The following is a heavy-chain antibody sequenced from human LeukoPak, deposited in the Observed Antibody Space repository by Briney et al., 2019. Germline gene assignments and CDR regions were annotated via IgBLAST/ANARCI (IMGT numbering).Heavy chain of an antibody. CDR2: ISIGSSPYT. J-gene: IGHJ4*02. D-gene: IGHD3-10*01. Sequence: GGSLRLSCAASGFSFSKSSMLWVSQAPGKGVEWVSSISIGSSPYTYNGDSLKGRFTISRANANNSLCLQMNSLRPEDTAVYYCASYPLWYGDSWGQGTLVTVSS. CDR1: GFSFSKSS. CDR3: ASYPLWYGDS. V-gene: IGHV3-21*06.